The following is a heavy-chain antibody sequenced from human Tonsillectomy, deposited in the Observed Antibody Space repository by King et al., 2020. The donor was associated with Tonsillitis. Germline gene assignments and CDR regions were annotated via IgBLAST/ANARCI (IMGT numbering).Heavy chain of an antibody. J-gene: IGHJ6*02. Sequence: VQLVESGGGVVQPGRSLRLSCAASGFTFSNYAMHFVRRAPVKGVEWGAVISYDGRNKYYADSVKGRFTISRDNSKNTLYLQMNSLRAEDTAVYYCARDRNYYYGMDVWGQGTTVTVSS. CDR1: GFTFSNYA. V-gene: IGHV3-30*04. CDR3: ARDRNYYYGMDV. CDR2: ISYDGRNK.